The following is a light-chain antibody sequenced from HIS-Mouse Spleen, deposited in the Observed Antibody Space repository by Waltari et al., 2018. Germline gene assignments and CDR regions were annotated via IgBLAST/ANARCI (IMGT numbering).Light chain of an antibody. V-gene: IGLV3-10*01. Sequence: SYELTQPPSVSVSPGQTARITCSGDALPKKYAYWYQQKSGQAPVLVIFEDSQRHSGIPVRFSGSSSGTMATLTISGAQVEDEADYYCYSTDSSGNHRVFGGGTKLTVL. J-gene: IGLJ2*01. CDR3: YSTDSSGNHRV. CDR1: ALPKKY. CDR2: EDS.